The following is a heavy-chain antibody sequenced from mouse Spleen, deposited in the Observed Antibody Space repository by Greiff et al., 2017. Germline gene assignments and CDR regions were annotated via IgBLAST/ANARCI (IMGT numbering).Heavy chain of an antibody. CDR3: ARSRDYGAWFAY. D-gene: IGHD1-1*01. CDR2: IYPGNVNT. J-gene: IGHJ3*01. V-gene: IGHV1S56*01. Sequence: QVQLKESGPELVKPGASVRISCKASGYTFTSYYIHWVKQRPGQGLEWIGWIYPGNVNTKYNEKFKGKATLTADKSSSTAYMQLSSLTSEDSAVYFCARSRDYGAWFAYWGQGTLVTVSA. CDR1: GYTFTSYY.